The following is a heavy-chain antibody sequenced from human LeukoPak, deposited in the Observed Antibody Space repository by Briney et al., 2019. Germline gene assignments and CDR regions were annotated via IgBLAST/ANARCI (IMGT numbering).Heavy chain of an antibody. Sequence: PGGSLRLSCAASGFTFSSYEMNWVRQAPGKGLEWVSYISSSGSTIYYADSVKGRFTISRDNAKNTLYLQLNSLRTEDTAVYYCAKDALPYYHNSSPNYWGQGTLVTVSS. CDR2: ISSSGSTI. D-gene: IGHD3-22*01. CDR1: GFTFSSYE. J-gene: IGHJ4*02. V-gene: IGHV3-48*03. CDR3: AKDALPYYHNSSPNY.